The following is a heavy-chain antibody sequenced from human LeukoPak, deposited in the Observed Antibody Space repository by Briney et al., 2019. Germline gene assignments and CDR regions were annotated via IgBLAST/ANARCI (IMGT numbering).Heavy chain of an antibody. D-gene: IGHD1-7*01. CDR3: ARMNYVSSGWGAPFDY. Sequence: GGSLRLSCAASGFTVSSNYMSWVRQAPGKGLEWVSVIYSGGSTYYADSVKGRFTISRDNAKNSLYLQMNSLRAEDTAVYYCARMNYVSSGWGAPFDYWGQGTLVTVSS. J-gene: IGHJ4*02. CDR2: IYSGGST. V-gene: IGHV3-53*01. CDR1: GFTVSSNY.